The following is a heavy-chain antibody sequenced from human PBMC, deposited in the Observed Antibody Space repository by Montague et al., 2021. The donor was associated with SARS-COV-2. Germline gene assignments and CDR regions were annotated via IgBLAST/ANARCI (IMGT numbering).Heavy chain of an antibody. D-gene: IGHD1-7*01. CDR2: VTTSGTT. J-gene: IGHJ4*02. CDR3: ARVPNWNYVPDY. Sequence: SETLSLTCAVSGGSITGFSWSWVRQPAGKGLEWIGRVTTSGTTXXXPSXKIRVAMSVDTSKNQFSLSLNSVTAADTATYFCARVPNWNYVPDYWGQGTLVTVSS. CDR1: GGSITGFS. V-gene: IGHV4-4*07.